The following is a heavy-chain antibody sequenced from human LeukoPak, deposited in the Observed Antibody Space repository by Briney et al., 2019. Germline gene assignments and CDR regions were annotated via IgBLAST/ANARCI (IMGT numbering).Heavy chain of an antibody. CDR1: GGTFSSYA. CDR3: ARRGYDFWSGYYKGSELCGDDYYGMDV. J-gene: IGHJ6*02. Sequence: GSSVKVSCKACGGTFSSYAISWVRQAPGQGLEWMGGIIPIFGTANYAQKFQGRVTITADESTSTAYMELSSLRSEDTAVYYCARRGYDFWSGYYKGSELCGDDYYGMDVWGQGTTVTVSS. V-gene: IGHV1-69*01. D-gene: IGHD3-3*01. CDR2: IIPIFGTA.